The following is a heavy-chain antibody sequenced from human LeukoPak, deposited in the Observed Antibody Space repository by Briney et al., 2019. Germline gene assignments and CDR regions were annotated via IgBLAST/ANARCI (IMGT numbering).Heavy chain of an antibody. CDR3: ARDRVAARLTFDY. D-gene: IGHD6-6*01. Sequence: GASVKVSCKASGYTFTGYYMHWVRQVPGQGLEWMGWINPNSGGTNYAQKFQGRVTMTRDTSISTAYMELSRLRSDDTAVYYCARDRVAARLTFDYWGQGTLVTVSS. CDR1: GYTFTGYY. V-gene: IGHV1-2*02. CDR2: INPNSGGT. J-gene: IGHJ4*02.